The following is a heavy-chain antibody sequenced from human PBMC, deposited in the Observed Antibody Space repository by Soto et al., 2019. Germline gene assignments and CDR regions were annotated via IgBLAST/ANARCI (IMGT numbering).Heavy chain of an antibody. CDR1: GFTVTDIY. D-gene: IGHD2-15*01. CDR3: AREPRYCSGGSCSIMGDAFDI. CDR2: IYKDFT. J-gene: IGHJ3*02. Sequence: EVQLVESGGGLVQPGGSLRLFCVASGFTVTDIYMNWVRQAPGKGLEWVSVIYKDFTDYADFVRGRFPVSTDTSKNALYLQLDNLRAEDTAVYYCAREPRYCSGGSCSIMGDAFDIWGQGAMVTVSS. V-gene: IGHV3-66*01.